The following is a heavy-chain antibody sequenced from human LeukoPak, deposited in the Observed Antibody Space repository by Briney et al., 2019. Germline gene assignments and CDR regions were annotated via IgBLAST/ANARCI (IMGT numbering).Heavy chain of an antibody. Sequence: GGSLRLPCAASGFTFSSYNMNWVRQAPGKGLEWVSSISSSSSYIYYADSVKGRFTISRDNAKNSLYLQMNSLRAEDTAVYYCARLYCSSTSCYDGLDYWGQGTLVTVSS. J-gene: IGHJ4*02. CDR1: GFTFSSYN. CDR3: ARLYCSSTSCYDGLDY. V-gene: IGHV3-21*01. D-gene: IGHD2-2*01. CDR2: ISSSSSYI.